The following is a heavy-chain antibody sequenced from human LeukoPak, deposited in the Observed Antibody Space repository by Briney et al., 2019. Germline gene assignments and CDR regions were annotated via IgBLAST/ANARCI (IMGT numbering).Heavy chain of an antibody. CDR3: AKEGLGSRVHRSYFDY. CDR2: ISGSGGST. D-gene: IGHD1-1*01. J-gene: IGHJ4*02. V-gene: IGHV3-23*01. CDR1: GFTFSSNA. Sequence: PGESLRLSCAASGFTFSSNAMSWVRQAPGKGLEWVSAISGSGGSTFYADSVKGRFTISRDNSKNTLYLQMNSLRAEDTAVYYCAKEGLGSRVHRSYFDYWGQGTLVTVSS.